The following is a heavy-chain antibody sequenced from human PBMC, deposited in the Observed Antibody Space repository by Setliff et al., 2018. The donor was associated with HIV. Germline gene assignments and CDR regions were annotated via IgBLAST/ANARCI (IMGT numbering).Heavy chain of an antibody. CDR3: ARAASIAVAGDH. D-gene: IGHD6-19*01. V-gene: IGHV4-4*09. CDR2: IYTGGST. J-gene: IGHJ4*02. CDR1: GGSISSYY. Sequence: SETLSLTCTVSGGSISSYYWTWIRQPPGKGLEWIGYIYTGGSTNYNPSLKSRVTISVDTSKNQFSLKLSSVTAADTAVYYCARAASIAVAGDHWGQGTLVTVSS.